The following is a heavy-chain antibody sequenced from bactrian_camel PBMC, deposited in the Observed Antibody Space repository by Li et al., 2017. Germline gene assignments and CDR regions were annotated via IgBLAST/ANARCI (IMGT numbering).Heavy chain of an antibody. CDR1: GFTFGNYA. V-gene: IGHV3S42*01. Sequence: DVQLVESGGGLVRPGGSLRLSCAASGFTFGNYAMNWVRQAPGKGLEWVSSINSGGGSAIYADSVKGRSTISRDNTKNTLYLQLNSLKTEDTAMYYCATDVGLGYLAYNYWGQGTQVTVS. CDR2: INSGGGSA. CDR3: ATDVGLGYLAYNY. J-gene: IGHJ4*01. D-gene: IGHD5*01.